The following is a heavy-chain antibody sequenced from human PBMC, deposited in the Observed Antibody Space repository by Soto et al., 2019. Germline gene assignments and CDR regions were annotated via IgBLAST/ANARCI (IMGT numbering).Heavy chain of an antibody. CDR1: GYTFSSFG. V-gene: IGHV1-18*01. Sequence: QVRLVQSGGEVQKPGASVKISCKTSGYTFSSFGVTWVRQAPGQGLEWMGWISAYNGNTKYARNLQDRVTLTTDTSTTTVHMGLRNLRSDDTATNFCARDYTSSCGQLGYWGQGIPVPVSS. J-gene: IGHJ4*02. D-gene: IGHD3-16*01. CDR2: ISAYNGNT. CDR3: ARDYTSSCGQLGY.